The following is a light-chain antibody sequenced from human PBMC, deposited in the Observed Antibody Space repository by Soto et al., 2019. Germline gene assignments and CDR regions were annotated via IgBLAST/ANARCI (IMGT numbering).Light chain of an antibody. CDR3: SSSAGSSNV. V-gene: IGLV2-8*01. J-gene: IGLJ1*01. Sequence: QSALTQPPSASGSPGQSVAISCTGTSSDVGGYNYVSWYQQHPGKAPKLMIYEVNKRPSGVPDRFSGSKSGNTASLTVSGLQAGDEHDYYCSSSAGSSNVFGTGTKVTVL. CDR2: EVN. CDR1: SSDVGGYNY.